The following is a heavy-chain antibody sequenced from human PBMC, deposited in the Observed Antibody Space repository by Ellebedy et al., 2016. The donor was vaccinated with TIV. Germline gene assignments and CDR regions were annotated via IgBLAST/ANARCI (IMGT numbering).Heavy chain of an antibody. CDR3: TRFEIISGGGYGMDV. CDR1: GFTFSRYD. J-gene: IGHJ6*02. CDR2: IDNAGDT. Sequence: GESLKISCAASGFTFSRYDMHWVRQSTRKGLEWVASIDNAGDTYYPGSVKGRFTISRENAKNSLYLQMNSLIVEDTAVYYCTRFEIISGGGYGMDVWGQGTTVTVSS. V-gene: IGHV3-13*01. D-gene: IGHD3-16*01.